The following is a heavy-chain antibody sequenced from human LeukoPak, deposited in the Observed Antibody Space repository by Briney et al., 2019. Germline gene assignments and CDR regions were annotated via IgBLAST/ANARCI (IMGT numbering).Heavy chain of an antibody. CDR2: IRSKAYGGTT. V-gene: IGHV3-49*03. D-gene: IGHD6-13*01. CDR1: GFTFGDYA. Sequence: GGSLRLSCTASGFTFGDYAMSWFRQAPEKGLEWVGVIRSKAYGGTTEYAASVKGRFTISRDDSKSIAYLEVNSPKTEDTAMYYCTRSGYSSNWSYYFDYWGQGTLVTVSS. CDR3: TRSGYSSNWSYYFDY. J-gene: IGHJ4*02.